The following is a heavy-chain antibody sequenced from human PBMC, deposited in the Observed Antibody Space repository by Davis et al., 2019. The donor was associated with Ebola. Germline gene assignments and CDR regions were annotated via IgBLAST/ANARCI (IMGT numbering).Heavy chain of an antibody. J-gene: IGHJ4*02. CDR1: GFTFSNYA. V-gene: IGHV3-23*01. CDR3: AKFGGGAARREF. D-gene: IGHD6-6*01. CDR2: IIANGNNA. Sequence: GESLKIPCAASGFTFSNYAMSWVRQAPGKGLEWVAAIIANGNNAYYADSVKGRFTISRDNSKDTLFLQMNSLRAEDTAVYFCAKFGGGAARREFWGQGTLVTVSS.